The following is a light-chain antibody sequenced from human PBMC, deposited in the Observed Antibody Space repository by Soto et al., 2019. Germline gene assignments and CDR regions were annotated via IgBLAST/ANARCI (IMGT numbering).Light chain of an antibody. J-gene: IGLJ1*01. CDR3: ASYPNSITYF. Sequence: QSVLTQPASVSGSPGQSITISCTGTNSDVGGYNYVSWYQQHPGKAPKLLIYDVSSRPSGLSNRFSGSKSGNTASLIISGLQAEDEADYYCASYPNSITYFFGSGRTVTV. V-gene: IGLV2-14*03. CDR2: DVS. CDR1: NSDVGGYNY.